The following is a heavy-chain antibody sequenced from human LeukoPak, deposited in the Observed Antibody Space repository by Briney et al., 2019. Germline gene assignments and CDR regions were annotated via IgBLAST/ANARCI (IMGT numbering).Heavy chain of an antibody. CDR2: ISGSGGST. J-gene: IGHJ5*02. D-gene: IGHD3-22*01. V-gene: IGHV3-23*01. CDR1: GLTFSSYA. Sequence: GGSLRLSCAASGLTFSSYAMSWVRQAPGKGLEWVSAISGSGGSTYYADSVKGRFTISRDNSKNTLYLQMNSLRAEDTAVYYCAKETYYYDSSNNWFDPWGQGTLVTVSS. CDR3: AKETYYYDSSNNWFDP.